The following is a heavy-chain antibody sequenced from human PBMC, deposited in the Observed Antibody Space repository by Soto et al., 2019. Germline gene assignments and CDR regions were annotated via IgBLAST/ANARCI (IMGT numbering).Heavy chain of an antibody. V-gene: IGHV1-8*01. CDR3: ARRAETNGWNGFGADKYYFDF. D-gene: IGHD1-1*01. CDR1: VYTFTSYD. CDR2: LNPNTGDP. Sequence: ASVKVSCKASVYTFTSYDIYWVRQATGQGLEWMGWLNPNTGDPGYAQKFQGRITVTSDTSINTVHMELSSLRSEDTAVYYCARRAETNGWNGFGADKYYFDFWGQGTLVTVS. J-gene: IGHJ4*02.